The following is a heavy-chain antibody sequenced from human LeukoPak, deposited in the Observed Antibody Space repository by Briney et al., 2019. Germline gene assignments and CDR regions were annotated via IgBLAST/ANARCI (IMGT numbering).Heavy chain of an antibody. V-gene: IGHV4-39*02. CDR3: VRERSFFGENY. D-gene: IGHD3-10*01. Sequence: PSETLSFTCTVSGDSIITSRYYWAWIRQPPGKGLEWIGSISYSGSTNYDPSLKSRVTISVDTSKNQFSLQLSSETAADTAFYYCVRERSFFGENYWGQGTLVTVSS. CDR2: ISYSGST. J-gene: IGHJ4*02. CDR1: GDSIITSRYY.